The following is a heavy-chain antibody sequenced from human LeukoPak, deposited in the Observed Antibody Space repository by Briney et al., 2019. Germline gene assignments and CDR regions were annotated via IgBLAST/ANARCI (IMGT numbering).Heavy chain of an antibody. J-gene: IGHJ4*02. V-gene: IGHV3-23*01. Sequence: GGSLRFSCAASGFTISNYTMSWLRQAPGKGLEWVSTISGSGGSTYYADSVKGPFTISRDNSKTTLYLQMNMRRGEDTAVYYGAKDGHYWGERTLVTVSS. CDR3: AKDGHY. CDR1: GFTISNYT. CDR2: ISGSGGST.